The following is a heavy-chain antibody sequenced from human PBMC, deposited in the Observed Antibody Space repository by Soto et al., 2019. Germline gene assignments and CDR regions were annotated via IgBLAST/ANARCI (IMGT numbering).Heavy chain of an antibody. V-gene: IGHV3-23*01. CDR2: ISGSGGST. CDR3: AKDGRYYYGSGSPRVS. J-gene: IGHJ4*02. D-gene: IGHD3-10*01. CDR1: GFTFSSYA. Sequence: GGSLRLSCAASGFTFSSYAMSWVRQAPGKGLEWVSAISGSGGSTYYADSVKGRFTISRDNSKNTLYLQMNSLRAEDTAVYYCAKDGRYYYGSGSPRVSWGQGTLVTVSS.